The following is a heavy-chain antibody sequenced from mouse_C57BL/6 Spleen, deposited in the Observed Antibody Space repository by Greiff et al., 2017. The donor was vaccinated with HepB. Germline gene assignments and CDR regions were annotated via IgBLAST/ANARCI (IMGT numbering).Heavy chain of an antibody. J-gene: IGHJ2*01. CDR1: GYTFTDYN. V-gene: IGHV1-18*01. CDR2: INLNNGGT. Sequence: EVQLQQSGPELVKPGASVKIPCKASGYTFTDYNMDWVKQSHGKSLEWIGDINLNNGGTNYNKKFKGKATLTVDKSSSTAYMELRSLTSEDTAVYYCARENDGYYLDYWGQGTTLTVSS. CDR3: ARENDGYYLDY. D-gene: IGHD2-3*01.